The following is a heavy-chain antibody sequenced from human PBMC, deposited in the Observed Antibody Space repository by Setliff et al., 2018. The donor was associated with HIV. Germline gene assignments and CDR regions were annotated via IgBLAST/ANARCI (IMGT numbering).Heavy chain of an antibody. CDR3: AGAPAGHASYYYGMDV. Sequence: GGSLRLSCAASGFMFSSHWMSWVRQTAGKGLEWVANINHDGTEKSYLDSVKGRFTISRSNSKDTLYLQMNSRRVEDTAVYYCAGAPAGHASYYYGMDVWGQGTTVTVSS. J-gene: IGHJ6*02. V-gene: IGHV3-7*04. CDR1: GFMFSSHW. D-gene: IGHD3-10*01. CDR2: INHDGTEK.